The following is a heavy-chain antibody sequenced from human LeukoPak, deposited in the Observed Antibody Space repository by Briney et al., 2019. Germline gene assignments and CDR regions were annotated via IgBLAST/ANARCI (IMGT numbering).Heavy chain of an antibody. D-gene: IGHD3-9*01. CDR2: IRSKAYGGTT. CDR3: TRAAGGYDIFGLGYFDY. CDR1: GFTFGDYA. J-gene: IGHJ4*02. V-gene: IGHV3-49*03. Sequence: GGSLILSCTASGFTFGDYAMSWFRQAPGKGLEWVGFIRSKAYGGTTEYAASVKGRFTISRDDSKSIAYLQMNSLKTEDTAVYYCTRAAGGYDIFGLGYFDYWGQGTLVTVSS.